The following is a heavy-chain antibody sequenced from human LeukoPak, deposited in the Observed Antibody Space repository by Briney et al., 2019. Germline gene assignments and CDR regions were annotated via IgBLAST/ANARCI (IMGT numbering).Heavy chain of an antibody. Sequence: GGSLRLSCGVPGFTFRNYWMTWVRQVPGKGLEWVVNINEGGNEKNYVDSVKGRFTVSRDNAQNSLYLQMNSLRVEDTAVYYCARHPNSKGDYWGQGTLVPVSS. V-gene: IGHV3-7*03. J-gene: IGHJ4*02. CDR3: ARHPNSKGDY. CDR2: INEGGNEK. D-gene: IGHD2/OR15-2a*01. CDR1: GFTFRNYW.